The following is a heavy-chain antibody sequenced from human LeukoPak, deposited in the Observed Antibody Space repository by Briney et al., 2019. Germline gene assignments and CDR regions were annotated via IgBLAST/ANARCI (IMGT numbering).Heavy chain of an antibody. CDR3: ARAYCSSTSCYDYYYYYMDV. CDR2: MNPNSGNT. Sequence: ASVKVSCKASGYTFTSYDINWVRQATGQGLEWMGWMNPNSGNTGYAQKFQGRVTMTRNTSTSTAYMELRSLRSDDTAVYYCARAYCSSTSCYDYYYYYMDVWGKGTTVPSP. V-gene: IGHV1-8*01. D-gene: IGHD2-2*01. CDR1: GYTFTSYD. J-gene: IGHJ6*03.